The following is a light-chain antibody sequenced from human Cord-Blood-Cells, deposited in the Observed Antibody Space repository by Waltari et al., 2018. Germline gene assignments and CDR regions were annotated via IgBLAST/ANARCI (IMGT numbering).Light chain of an antibody. Sequence: QSALPQPASVSGSPGQSIPISCTGTSSDVGGYNYVPWYQQHPGKAPKLMIYDVSNRPSGVSNRFSGSKSGNTASLTISGLQAEDEADYYCSSYTSSSTYVFGTGTKVTVL. V-gene: IGLV2-14*01. J-gene: IGLJ1*01. CDR2: DVS. CDR1: SSDVGGYNY. CDR3: SSYTSSSTYV.